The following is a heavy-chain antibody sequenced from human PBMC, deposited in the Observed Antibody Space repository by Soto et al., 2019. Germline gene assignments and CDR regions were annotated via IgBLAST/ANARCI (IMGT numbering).Heavy chain of an antibody. V-gene: IGHV4-61*01. Sequence: QVQLQESGPGLVKPSETLSLTCTVSGGSVSSGSYYWSWIRQPPGKGLEWIGYIYYSGSTNYNPSLKSRVTISVDTSKNPFPLKLSSVTAADTAVYYCARDVDKVNWFDPWGQGTLVTVSS. CDR3: ARDVDKVNWFDP. CDR2: IYYSGST. J-gene: IGHJ5*02. CDR1: GGSVSSGSYY. D-gene: IGHD3-9*01.